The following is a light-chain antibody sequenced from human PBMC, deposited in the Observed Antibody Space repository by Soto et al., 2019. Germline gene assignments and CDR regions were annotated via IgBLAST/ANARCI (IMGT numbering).Light chain of an antibody. CDR1: SSDVGGYNY. V-gene: IGLV2-14*01. CDR2: DVT. Sequence: QSVLTQPASVSGSPGQSITISCTGTSSDVGGYNYVSWYQQHPGKAPKLMIYDVTHRPSGVSNRFSGSKSGNTASLTISGLQAEDEADYYCSSYTSSDTWVFGGGTKLTVL. J-gene: IGLJ3*02. CDR3: SSYTSSDTWV.